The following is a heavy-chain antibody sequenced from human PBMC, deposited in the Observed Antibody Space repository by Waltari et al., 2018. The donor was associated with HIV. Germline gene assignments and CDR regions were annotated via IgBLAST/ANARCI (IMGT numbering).Heavy chain of an antibody. Sequence: QLLESGGGLVEPGGSLRRSCAASGFIFTDFAMAWVRQAPGKGLEWVSAIRGGGETFYADSVKGRFTISRDNSKNTLYLQMNSLRADDAAVYYCVKDSGRAADVFDLWGQGTMVTVSS. D-gene: IGHD3-10*01. CDR1: GFIFTDFA. J-gene: IGHJ3*01. CDR2: IRGGGET. V-gene: IGHV3-23*01. CDR3: VKDSGRAADVFDL.